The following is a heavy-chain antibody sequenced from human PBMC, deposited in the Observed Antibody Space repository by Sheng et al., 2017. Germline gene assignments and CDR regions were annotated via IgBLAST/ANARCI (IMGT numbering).Heavy chain of an antibody. CDR3: ARGRPYYDSSGSEYYFDY. CDR2: ISAYNGNT. D-gene: IGHD3-22*01. Sequence: QVQLVQSGAEVKKPGASVKVSCKASGYTFTSYGISWVRQAPGQGLEWMGWISAYNGNTNYAQKLQGRVTMTTDTSTSTAYMELRSLRSDDTAVYYCARGRPYYDSSGSEYYFDYWGQGTLVTVSS. J-gene: IGHJ4*02. CDR1: GYTFTSYG. V-gene: IGHV1-18*01.